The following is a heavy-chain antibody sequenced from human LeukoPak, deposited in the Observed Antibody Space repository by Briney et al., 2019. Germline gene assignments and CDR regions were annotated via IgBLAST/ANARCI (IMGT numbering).Heavy chain of an antibody. V-gene: IGHV3-48*02. CDR3: ARDSCSSGSCYG. D-gene: IGHD2-15*01. CDR2: ISSNRDTK. CDR1: GFSSSSYS. J-gene: IGHJ1*01. Sequence: GGSLRLSCAASGFSSSSYSMNWVREAPGKGREWGSYISSNRDTKYYADSVRGRFTISSDNEKNSLYLQMNSLRDEDTAVYYCARDSCSSGSCYGWGQGTLVTVSS.